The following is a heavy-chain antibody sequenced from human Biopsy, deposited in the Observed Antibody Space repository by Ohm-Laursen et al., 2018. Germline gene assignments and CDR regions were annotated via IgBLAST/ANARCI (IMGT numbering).Heavy chain of an antibody. Sequence: SDTLSLTCTVSGVSINGGRYYWNWTRHHPGKGLEWIGNIFYSANTYYNPSLKSRVTISVDTSKNQLSLKLSSVTAADTAVYYCARLGSGDYFPTFFDFWGQGALVTVSS. CDR2: IFYSANT. CDR1: GVSINGGRYY. CDR3: ARLGSGDYFPTFFDF. D-gene: IGHD5-12*01. J-gene: IGHJ4*02. V-gene: IGHV4-31*03.